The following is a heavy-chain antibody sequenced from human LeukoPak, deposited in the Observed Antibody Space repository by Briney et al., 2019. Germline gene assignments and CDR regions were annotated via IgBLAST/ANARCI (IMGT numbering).Heavy chain of an antibody. V-gene: IGHV4-4*07. D-gene: IGHD6-13*01. CDR3: ARAAASGNYFDY. CDR2: IYTSGST. CDR1: GGSISSYY. J-gene: IGHJ4*02. Sequence: SETLSLTCTVSGGSISSYYWSWIRQPPGKGLEWIGRIYTSGSTNYNPSLKSRVTMSVDTSKNQFSLQLSSVTAADTAVYFCARAAASGNYFDYWGRGTLVTVSS.